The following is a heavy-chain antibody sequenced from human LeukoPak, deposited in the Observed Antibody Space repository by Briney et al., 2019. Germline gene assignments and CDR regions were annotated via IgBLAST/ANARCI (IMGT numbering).Heavy chain of an antibody. CDR3: ANLTPRGHGMDV. J-gene: IGHJ6*02. Sequence: GGSLRLSCRASGFTFRSLGMHWVRQAPGKWLEWVAVIAYNGSRAYYGESVKGRFTISRDNSKNTLYLQLNSLRPEDTAVYYCANLTPRGHGMDVWGHGTTVIVSS. D-gene: IGHD3-10*01. V-gene: IGHV3-30*18. CDR2: IAYNGSRA. CDR1: GFTFRSLG.